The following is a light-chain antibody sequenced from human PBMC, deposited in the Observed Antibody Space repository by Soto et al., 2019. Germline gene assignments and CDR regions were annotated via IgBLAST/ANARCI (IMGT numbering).Light chain of an antibody. CDR2: DIR. J-gene: IGLJ1*01. V-gene: IGLV2-14*03. CDR1: SSDVGGYKY. Sequence: QSALTQPASVSGSPGQSITISCTGTSSDVGGYKYISWYQQHPGKAPKLLMYDIRNRPSGFSDRFSGSKSGNTASLTISGLQAEDEADYYCRSYTSSSTRVFGSGTKVTVL. CDR3: RSYTSSSTRV.